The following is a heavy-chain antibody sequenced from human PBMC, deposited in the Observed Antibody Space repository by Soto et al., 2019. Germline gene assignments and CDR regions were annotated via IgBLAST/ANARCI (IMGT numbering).Heavy chain of an antibody. V-gene: IGHV1-18*01. CDR1: GYSFSNYG. Sequence: QVQLLQSGAEVKKPGASVKVSCKVSGYSFSNYGINWVRQAPGQGLEWMGCISVYDGKTAYAQKDQDRVTVTIDTSTSTAYMELRSLRSDDTAVYHCARAVPYAVGARLDYWGQGTLVTVSS. CDR2: ISVYDGKT. D-gene: IGHD1-26*01. CDR3: ARAVPYAVGARLDY. J-gene: IGHJ4*02.